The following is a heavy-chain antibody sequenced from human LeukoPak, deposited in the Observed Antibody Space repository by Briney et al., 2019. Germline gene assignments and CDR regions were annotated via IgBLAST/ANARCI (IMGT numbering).Heavy chain of an antibody. CDR3: ARDHDY. Sequence: SETLSLTCAVYGGSFSGYYRSWIRQPPGKGLEWIGEINHSGSANYNPSLKSRVTISVDTSKNQFSLKLSSVTAADTAVYYCARDHDYWGQGTLVTVSS. CDR1: GGSFSGYY. CDR2: INHSGSA. J-gene: IGHJ4*02. V-gene: IGHV4-34*01.